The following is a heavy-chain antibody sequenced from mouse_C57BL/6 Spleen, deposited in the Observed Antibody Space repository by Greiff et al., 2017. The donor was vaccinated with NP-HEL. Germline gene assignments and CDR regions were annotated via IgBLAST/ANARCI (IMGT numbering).Heavy chain of an antibody. CDR3: ARDGNYLAWLAY. V-gene: IGHV1-4*01. D-gene: IGHD2-1*01. J-gene: IGHJ3*01. CDR2: INPSSGYT. CDR1: GYTFTSYT. Sequence: VQLQQSGAELARPGASVKMSCKASGYTFTSYTMHWVKQRPGQGLEWIGYINPSSGYTKYNQKFKDKATLTADKSSSTSYMQLSSLTSEDSAVYYCARDGNYLAWLAYWGQGALVTVSA.